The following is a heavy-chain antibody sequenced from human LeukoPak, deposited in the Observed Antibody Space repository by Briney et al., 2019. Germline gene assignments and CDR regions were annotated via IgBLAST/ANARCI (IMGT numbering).Heavy chain of an antibody. D-gene: IGHD6-6*01. V-gene: IGHV1-18*01. Sequence: GASVKVSCKASGGTFSSYVISWVRQAPGQGLEWMGWISAYNGNTNYAQKLQGRVTMTTDTSTSTTYMELRSLRSDDTAVYYCARDIQSSSSSFSFDYWGQGTLVTVSS. J-gene: IGHJ4*02. CDR1: GGTFSSYV. CDR3: ARDIQSSSSSFSFDY. CDR2: ISAYNGNT.